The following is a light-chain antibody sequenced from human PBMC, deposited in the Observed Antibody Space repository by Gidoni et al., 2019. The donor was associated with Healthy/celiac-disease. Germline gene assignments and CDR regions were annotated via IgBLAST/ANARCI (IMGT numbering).Light chain of an antibody. CDR2: AAS. V-gene: IGKV1-39*01. Sequence: DIQMTKSPSSLSASVGDRVTITCRASQSISSYLNWYQQKPGKAPKLLIYAASSLQSGVPSRFSGSGSGTDFTLTIGSLQPEDFATYYCQQSYSTLWTFGQGTKVEIK. J-gene: IGKJ1*01. CDR3: QQSYSTLWT. CDR1: QSISSY.